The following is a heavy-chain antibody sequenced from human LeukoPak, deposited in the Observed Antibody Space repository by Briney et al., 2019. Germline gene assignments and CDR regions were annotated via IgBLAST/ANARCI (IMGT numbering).Heavy chain of an antibody. J-gene: IGHJ5*02. D-gene: IGHD3-10*01. V-gene: IGHV3-23*01. Sequence: PGGSLRLSCAASGFTFSSFAMSWIRQAPGKGLEWVSSVSTSGVGTYYADSVRGRFTISRDNSKNTVFLQMNSLRAEDTAVYYCARDYVSGSFGPWGQGTLVTVSS. CDR3: ARDYVSGSFGP. CDR2: VSTSGVGT. CDR1: GFTFSSFA.